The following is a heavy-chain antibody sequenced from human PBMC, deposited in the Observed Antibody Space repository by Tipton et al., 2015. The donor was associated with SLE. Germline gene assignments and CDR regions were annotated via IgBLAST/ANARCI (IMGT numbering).Heavy chain of an antibody. CDR2: IYYSGST. D-gene: IGHD3-10*01. V-gene: IGHV4-59*01. CDR1: GGSISSYY. Sequence: TLSPTCTVSGGSISSYYWSWIRQPPGKGLEWIGYIYYSGSTNYNPSLKSRVTISVDTSKNQFSLKLSSVTAADTAVYYCARVLYYGSGSYYFDYWGQGTLVTVSS. J-gene: IGHJ4*02. CDR3: ARVLYYGSGSYYFDY.